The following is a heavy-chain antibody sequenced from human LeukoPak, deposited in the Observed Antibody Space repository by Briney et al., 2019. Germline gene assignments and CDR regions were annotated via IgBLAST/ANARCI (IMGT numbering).Heavy chain of an antibody. CDR3: ARDSPRAAGYHWYFDL. J-gene: IGHJ2*01. Sequence: GASVKVSCKASGGTFSSYAISWVRQAPGQGLEWMGGIIPIFGTANYAQKFQGRVTITADESTSTAYMELSSLRSEDTAVYYCARDSPRAAGYHWYFDLWGRGTLVTVSS. D-gene: IGHD6-13*01. CDR1: GGTFSSYA. V-gene: IGHV1-69*01. CDR2: IIPIFGTA.